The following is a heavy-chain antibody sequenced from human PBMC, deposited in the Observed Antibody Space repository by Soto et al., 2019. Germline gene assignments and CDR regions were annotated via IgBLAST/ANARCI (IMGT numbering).Heavy chain of an antibody. Sequence: EVQLVESGGGLVQPGGSLRLSCAASGFTFSSYSMNWVRQAPGKGLEWVSYISSSSSTIYYADSVKGRFTISRDNAKNSLYLQMSSLRAEDTAVYYCARDLYYGLFDYWGQGTLVTVSS. CDR2: ISSSSSTI. CDR1: GFTFSSYS. J-gene: IGHJ4*02. CDR3: ARDLYYGLFDY. D-gene: IGHD4-17*01. V-gene: IGHV3-48*01.